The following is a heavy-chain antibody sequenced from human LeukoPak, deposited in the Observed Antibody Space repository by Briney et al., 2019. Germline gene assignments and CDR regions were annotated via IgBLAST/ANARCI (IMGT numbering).Heavy chain of an antibody. J-gene: IGHJ4*02. Sequence: GGSLRLSCAASGFIFSSYELTWVRQAPGKGLEWVSAISGSGISKYYADSVKGRCTISRDNSKNTLYLQMNSLRAEDTAVYYCARDDSGGSCIDYWGQGTLVTVSS. CDR1: GFIFSSYE. V-gene: IGHV3-23*01. CDR2: ISGSGISK. CDR3: ARDDSGGSCIDY. D-gene: IGHD2-15*01.